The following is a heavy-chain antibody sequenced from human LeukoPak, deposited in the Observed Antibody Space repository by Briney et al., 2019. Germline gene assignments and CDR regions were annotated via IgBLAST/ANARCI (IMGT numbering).Heavy chain of an antibody. CDR1: GFTFTSYT. CDR2: ISGSGGTT. Sequence: PGGSLRLSCAASGFTFTSYTMSWVRQAPGKGLAWVSAISGSGGTTSYADSVKGRFTISRDNSKNMLYLQMNSLRAEDTAVYYCAKSNGVDRNGYNSDYFDYWGQGTLVTVSS. V-gene: IGHV3-23*01. D-gene: IGHD5-24*01. CDR3: AKSNGVDRNGYNSDYFDY. J-gene: IGHJ4*02.